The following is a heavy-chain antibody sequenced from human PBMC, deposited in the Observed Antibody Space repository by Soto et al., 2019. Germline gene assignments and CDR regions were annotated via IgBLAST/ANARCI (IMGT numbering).Heavy chain of an antibody. V-gene: IGHV4-34*01. D-gene: IGHD3-3*01. CDR3: ARGVDSWSGYLF. Sequence: SETLSLTCALYGGSFDGYYWSWIRQSPGKGLEWIGEIHHSGSTKYNPSLKSRASLSVDTSTKQFSLKMTSMTAADRGVYYCARGVDSWSGYLFWGQGTPVTVSS. J-gene: IGHJ4*02. CDR1: GGSFDGYY. CDR2: IHHSGST.